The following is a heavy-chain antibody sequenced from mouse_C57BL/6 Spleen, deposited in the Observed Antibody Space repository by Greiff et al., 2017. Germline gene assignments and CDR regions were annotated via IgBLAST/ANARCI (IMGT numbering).Heavy chain of an antibody. J-gene: IGHJ2*01. CDR3: TRSGCIYYGNSFDY. CDR1: GYTFTDYE. V-gene: IGHV1-15*01. Sequence: QVHVKQSGAELVRPGASVTLSCKASGYTFTDYEMHWVKQTPVHGLEWIGAIDPETGGTAYNQKFKGKAILTADKSSSTAYMELRSLTSEDSAVYYCTRSGCIYYGNSFDYWGQGTTLTVSS. CDR2: IDPETGGT. D-gene: IGHD2-1*01.